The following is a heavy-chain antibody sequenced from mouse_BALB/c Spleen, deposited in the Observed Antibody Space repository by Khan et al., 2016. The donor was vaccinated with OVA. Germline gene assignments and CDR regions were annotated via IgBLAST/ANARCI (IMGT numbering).Heavy chain of an antibody. D-gene: IGHD2-10*02. CDR3: ARVYGGDFDY. CDR2: ISCSGYT. CDR1: GYSITSDYV. V-gene: IGHV3-2*02. Sequence: EVKLLESGPGLVKPSQSLSLSCTASGYSITSDYVWNLIRQLPGNMLWFVGIISCSGYTNYNQYLKGRVSLTRDTSKNQFFLQLSAVTTEDTAKYYCARVYGGDFDYWGQGTTLTVSA. J-gene: IGHJ2*01.